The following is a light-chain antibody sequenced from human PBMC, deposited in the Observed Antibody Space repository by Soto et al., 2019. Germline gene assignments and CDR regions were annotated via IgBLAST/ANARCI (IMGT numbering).Light chain of an antibody. V-gene: IGKV3-20*01. CDR3: QQGST. CDR1: QSVSSSY. CDR2: GAS. Sequence: EIVLTQSPGTLSLSPGERATLSCRASQSVSSSYLAWYQQKPGQAPRLLIYGASSRATGIPDRFSGSGSGTDFTLTISRLEPEDFEVYYCQQGSTFGQGTKVDIK. J-gene: IGKJ1*01.